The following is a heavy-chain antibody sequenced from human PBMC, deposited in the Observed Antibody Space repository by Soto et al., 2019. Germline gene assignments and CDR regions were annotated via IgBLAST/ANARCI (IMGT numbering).Heavy chain of an antibody. Sequence: ASVKVSCKASGYSFTSYDINWVRQATGQGLEWMGWMDPKTGNTDYGQKFQGRVTMTRNTSRSTAYMELSSLTSEDTAVYYCARGRGWRDYWGQGTLVTVSS. V-gene: IGHV1-8*01. CDR2: MDPKTGNT. CDR3: ARGRGWRDY. D-gene: IGHD6-19*01. J-gene: IGHJ4*02. CDR1: GYSFTSYD.